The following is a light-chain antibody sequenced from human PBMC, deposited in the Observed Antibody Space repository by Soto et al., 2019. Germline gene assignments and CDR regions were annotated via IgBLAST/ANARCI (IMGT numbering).Light chain of an antibody. J-gene: IGKJ4*01. CDR1: QSISGY. V-gene: IGKV1-5*01. CDR2: DAS. CDR3: QQYSAFPLT. Sequence: DIQMTQSPSTLSASVGDRVTIACRASQSISGYLAWYQRKPGKAPKLLIYDASNLETGVPSRFSGSGSGTEFTLTINSLQPDYFATYYCQQYSAFPLTFGGGTKVDIK.